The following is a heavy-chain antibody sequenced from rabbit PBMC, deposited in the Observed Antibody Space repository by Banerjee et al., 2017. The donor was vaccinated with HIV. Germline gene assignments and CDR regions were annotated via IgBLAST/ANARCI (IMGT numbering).Heavy chain of an antibody. CDR2: IYAGSSGST. V-gene: IGHV1S45*01. CDR1: GFSFSSSYW. D-gene: IGHD2-1*01. Sequence: EESGGDLVKPEGSLTLTCTASGFSFSSSYWICWVRQAPGKGLEWIACIYAGSSGSTYYASWAKGRFTISKTSSTTVTLQMTSLTAADTATYFCARYSYDDYGDSGYFNLWGPGTLVTVS. J-gene: IGHJ4*01. CDR3: ARYSYDDYGDSGYFNL.